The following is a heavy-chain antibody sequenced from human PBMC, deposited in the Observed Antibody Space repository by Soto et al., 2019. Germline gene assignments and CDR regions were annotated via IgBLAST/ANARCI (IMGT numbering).Heavy chain of an antibody. Sequence: SVKVSCKASGGTFSSYAISWVRQAPGQGLEWMGGIIPIFGTANYAQKFQGRVTITADESTSTAYMELSSLRSEDTAVYYCARLPRTGTTNYYYYGMDVWGQGTTVTVSS. D-gene: IGHD1-7*01. CDR1: GGTFSSYA. J-gene: IGHJ6*02. CDR2: IIPIFGTA. V-gene: IGHV1-69*13. CDR3: ARLPRTGTTNYYYYGMDV.